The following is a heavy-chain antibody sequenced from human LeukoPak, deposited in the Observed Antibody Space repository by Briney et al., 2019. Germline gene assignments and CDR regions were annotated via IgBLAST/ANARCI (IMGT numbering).Heavy chain of an antibody. CDR2: ISAYNDNT. CDR3: AKVSSGYYDFWSGYPYYFDY. J-gene: IGHJ4*02. CDR1: GYTFTSYG. Sequence: GASVKVSCKASGYTFTSYGISWVRQAPGQGLEWMGWISAYNDNTNYAQKPQGRVTMTTDTSTSTAYMELRSLRSDDTAVYYCAKVSSGYYDFWSGYPYYFDYWGQGTLVTVSS. V-gene: IGHV1-18*01. D-gene: IGHD3-3*01.